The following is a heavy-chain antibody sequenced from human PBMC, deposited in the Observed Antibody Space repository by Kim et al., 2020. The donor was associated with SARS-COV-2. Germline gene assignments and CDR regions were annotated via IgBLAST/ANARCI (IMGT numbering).Heavy chain of an antibody. V-gene: IGHV4-39*01. CDR3: ARLRILRVNWFDP. J-gene: IGHJ5*02. Sequence: YYPALKSGVTISVEPSKNKFSLKLSSVTAADTAVYYCARLRILRVNWFDPWGQGTLVTVSS. D-gene: IGHD5-12*01.